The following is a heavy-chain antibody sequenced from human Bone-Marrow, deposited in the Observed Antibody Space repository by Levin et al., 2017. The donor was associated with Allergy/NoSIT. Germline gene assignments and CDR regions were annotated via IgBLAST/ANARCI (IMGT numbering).Heavy chain of an antibody. V-gene: IGHV4-30-4*08. CDR1: GGSISSNDYY. J-gene: IGHJ4*02. CDR3: AREGYSSSGLRYLDF. CDR2: IYSSGST. D-gene: IGHD6-13*01. Sequence: SQTLSLTCTLSGGSISSNDYYWSWIRQPPGRGLEWIGYIYSSGSTYYSPSLTSRITMSVATSKNQFSLRLSSVTVADTAVYYCAREGYSSSGLRYLDFWGQGALVIVSS.